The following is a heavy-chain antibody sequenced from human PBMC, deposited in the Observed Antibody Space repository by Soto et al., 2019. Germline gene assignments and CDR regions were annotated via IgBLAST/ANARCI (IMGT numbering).Heavy chain of an antibody. CDR3: ARSNREGLTGPTWLYYFDY. Sequence: PSETLSLTCAVYGGSFSGYYWSWIRQPPGKGLEWIGEINHSGSANYNPSLKSRVTISGDTSKNQFSLKLSSVTAADTAVYYCARSNREGLTGPTWLYYFDYWGQGTLVTVSS. D-gene: IGHD1-20*01. V-gene: IGHV4-34*01. CDR2: INHSGSA. J-gene: IGHJ4*02. CDR1: GGSFSGYY.